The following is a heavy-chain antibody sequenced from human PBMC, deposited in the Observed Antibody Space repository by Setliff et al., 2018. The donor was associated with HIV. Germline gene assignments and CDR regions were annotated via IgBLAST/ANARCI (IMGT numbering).Heavy chain of an antibody. J-gene: IGHJ5*02. CDR1: GYTFNNYG. CDR2: INTHSGYT. V-gene: IGHV1-18*01. CDR3: AREFSSSWYDWFDP. D-gene: IGHD6-13*01. Sequence: GASVKVSCKASGYTFNNYGISWVRQAPGQGLEWMGWINTHSGYTNYAQNVQGRVTVTMDTSTSTAYMELRSLKSDDTAVYYCAREFSSSWYDWFDPWGQGTLVTVSS.